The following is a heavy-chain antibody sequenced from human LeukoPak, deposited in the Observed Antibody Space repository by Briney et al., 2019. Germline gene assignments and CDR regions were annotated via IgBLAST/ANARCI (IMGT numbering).Heavy chain of an antibody. CDR3: ARPPVYDSVKIEDY. CDR1: GYTFTRYY. Sequence: ASVKVSCKASGYTFTRYYVHWMRQAPGQGLEWMGWIDPNSGDTNYAQKFQGRVSMTRDTSISTAYMDLSRLRSDDTAVYYCARPPVYDSVKIEDYWGQGTLVTVSS. CDR2: IDPNSGDT. V-gene: IGHV1-2*02. J-gene: IGHJ4*02. D-gene: IGHD3-22*01.